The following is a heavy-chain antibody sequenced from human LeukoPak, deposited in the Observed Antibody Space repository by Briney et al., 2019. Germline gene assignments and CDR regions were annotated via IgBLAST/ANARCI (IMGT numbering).Heavy chain of an antibody. CDR1: GGSFSGYY. CDR2: INHSGST. CDR3: ARGQWLRWFDP. J-gene: IGHJ5*02. Sequence: PSETLSLTCAVYGGSFSGYYWSWIRQPPGKGLEWIGEINHSGSTNYNPSLKSRVTISVDTSKNQFSLKLSSVTAADTAVYHCARGQWLRWFDPWGQGTLVTVSS. D-gene: IGHD5-12*01. V-gene: IGHV4-34*01.